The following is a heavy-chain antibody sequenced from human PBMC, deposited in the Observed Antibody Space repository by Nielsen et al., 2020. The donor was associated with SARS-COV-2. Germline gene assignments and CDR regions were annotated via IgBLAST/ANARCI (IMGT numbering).Heavy chain of an antibody. V-gene: IGHV5-10-1*01. CDR2: IDPRDSYT. CDR1: GYSSSNSW. J-gene: IGHJ4*02. D-gene: IGHD2-21*01. Sequence: GESLKISYKASGYSSSNSWITWMRQTPGKGLEWIGRIDPRDSYTNYSPSFKGHVTMSVDKSRTTSGRTTAYLQWRSLEASDTAVFYCATHWPSNWYSDFWGQGTLVTVSS. CDR3: ATHWPSNWYSDF.